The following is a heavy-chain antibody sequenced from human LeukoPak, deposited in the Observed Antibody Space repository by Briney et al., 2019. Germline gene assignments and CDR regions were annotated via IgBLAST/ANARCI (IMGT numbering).Heavy chain of an antibody. V-gene: IGHV4-39*01. CDR3: ARHPPRDGSAFDY. CDR1: GGSISSGSYY. J-gene: IGHJ4*02. CDR2: MYYSGTT. Sequence: SETLSLTCTVSGGSISSGSYYWGWIRQPPGKGLEWIASMYYSGTTFYSPSLKSRVTISVDTSKNQLSLKLGSVTAADTAVYYCARHPPRDGSAFDYWGQGPLVTVSS.